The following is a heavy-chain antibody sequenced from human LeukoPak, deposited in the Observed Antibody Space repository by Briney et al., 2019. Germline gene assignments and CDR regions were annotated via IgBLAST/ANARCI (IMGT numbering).Heavy chain of an antibody. V-gene: IGHV3-23*01. D-gene: IGHD3-10*01. CDR2: ISSSGGIP. CDR1: GFAFSSYA. CDR3: ATWPGTWYGEDY. J-gene: IGHJ4*02. Sequence: GGSLRLSCATSGFAFSSYAMSWVRQAPGKGLEWVSGISSSGGIPYYADSVKGRFTISRDNSKNTLYLQLKSLRAEDTAVYYCATWPGTWYGEDYWGQGTLVTVSS.